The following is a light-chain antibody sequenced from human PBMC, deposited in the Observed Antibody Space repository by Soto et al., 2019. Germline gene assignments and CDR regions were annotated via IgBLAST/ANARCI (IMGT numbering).Light chain of an antibody. CDR2: STN. J-gene: IGLJ2*01. CDR3: VLYMGSGSVV. Sequence: QTVVTQEPSFSVSPGGTVTLTCGLSSGSVSTSYYPSWYQQTPGQARRTLIYSTNTRSSGVPDRFSGSILGNKAALTITGAQADDESDYYCVLYMGSGSVVFGGWTKLTVL. V-gene: IGLV8-61*01. CDR1: SGSVSTSYY.